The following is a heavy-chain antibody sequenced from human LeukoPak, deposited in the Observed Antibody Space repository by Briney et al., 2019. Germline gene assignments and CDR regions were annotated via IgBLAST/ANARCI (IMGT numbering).Heavy chain of an antibody. CDR3: AGGGSVSWRKWFDP. CDR2: IYYSGST. D-gene: IGHD2-2*01. Sequence: SETLSLTCTVSGGSISSYYRSWIRQPPGKGLEWIGYIYYSGSTNYNPSLNSRVTISVDTSKNQFSLKLSSVTAADTAVYYCAGGGSVSWRKWFDPWGQGTLVTVSS. CDR1: GGSISSYY. J-gene: IGHJ5*02. V-gene: IGHV4-59*01.